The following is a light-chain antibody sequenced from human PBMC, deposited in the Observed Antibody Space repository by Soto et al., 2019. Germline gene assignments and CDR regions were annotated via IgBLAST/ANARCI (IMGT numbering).Light chain of an antibody. J-gene: IGKJ4*01. CDR1: QSIRGY. CDR3: QQTYRIPLT. V-gene: IGKV1-39*01. Sequence: DIQMTQSPSSLPSSGGDIFTVSCRASQSIRGYLNWYQHKPGTAPKLLIFAASRLQTGVPLRFSGSGSGTNFTLTISNLHPEDFATYSCQQTYRIPLTFGGGTKVDIK. CDR2: AAS.